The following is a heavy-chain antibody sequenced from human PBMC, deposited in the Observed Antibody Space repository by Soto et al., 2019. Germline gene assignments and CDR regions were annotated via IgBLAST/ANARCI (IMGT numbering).Heavy chain of an antibody. J-gene: IGHJ6*02. V-gene: IGHV3-72*01. D-gene: IGHD2-21*02. CDR3: VGASRVTTSGGYYYVLDF. Sequence: GGSLRLSCAASGFTFSDHSMDWVRQAPGKGLEWVGRSRNKANSYTSEYAASVNGRFTISGDASRNSLYLQMNSLKTEDTAVYYCVGASRVTTSGGYYYVLDFWGQGTTVTVSS. CDR2: SRNKANSYTS. CDR1: GFTFSDHS.